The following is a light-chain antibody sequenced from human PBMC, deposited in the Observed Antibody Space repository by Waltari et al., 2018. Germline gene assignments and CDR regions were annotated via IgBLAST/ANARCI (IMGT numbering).Light chain of an antibody. V-gene: IGKV4-1*01. Sequence: DIVMTQSPDSVAVSLGERATIHRRPSQNILSSSDNKNYLVWYQQKPGQPPKLLISWASTRESGVPDRFSGSGSGTDFTLTISSLQAEDVAVYYCQQCYHLPSFGGGTRVEIK. CDR3: QQCYHLPS. CDR2: WAS. J-gene: IGKJ4*01. CDR1: QNILSSSDNKNY.